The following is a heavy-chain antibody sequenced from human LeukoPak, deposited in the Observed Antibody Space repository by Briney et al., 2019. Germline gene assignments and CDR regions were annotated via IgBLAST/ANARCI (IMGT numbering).Heavy chain of an antibody. V-gene: IGHV3-23*01. J-gene: IGHJ5*02. Sequence: GSLRLSCTVSGVSFNSFYMNWVRQAPGKGLEWVSAISGSGGSTYYADSVKGRFTISRDNSKNTLYLQMNSLRAEDTAVYYCAKEMTTVTTELDPWGQGTLVTVSS. CDR2: ISGSGGST. CDR1: GVSFNSFY. D-gene: IGHD4-17*01. CDR3: AKEMTTVTTELDP.